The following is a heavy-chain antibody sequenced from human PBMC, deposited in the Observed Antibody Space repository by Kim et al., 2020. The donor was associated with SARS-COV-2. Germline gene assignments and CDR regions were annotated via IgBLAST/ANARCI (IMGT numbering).Heavy chain of an antibody. CDR2: ISYDGSNK. CDR3: AKDIRTFGAAAGYYYYYGMDV. CDR1: GFTFSSYG. D-gene: IGHD6-13*01. V-gene: IGHV3-30*18. Sequence: GGSLRLSCAASGFTFSSYGMHWVRQAPGKGLEWVAVISYDGSNKYYADSVKGRFTISRDNSKNTLYLQMNSLRAEDTAVYYCAKDIRTFGAAAGYYYYYGMDVWGQGTTVTVSS. J-gene: IGHJ6*02.